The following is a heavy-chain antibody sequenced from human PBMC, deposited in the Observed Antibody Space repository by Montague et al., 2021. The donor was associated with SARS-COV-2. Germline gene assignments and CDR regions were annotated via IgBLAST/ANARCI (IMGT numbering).Heavy chain of an antibody. CDR2: VHYTGTT. CDR3: ARHRANAGSFDI. CDR1: GGSITVSRYD. Sequence: SETLSLTYTVSGGSITVSRYDWGWIRQPPGKGLEWIGSVHYTGTTYYNASLTSRLTISVDTSENQFSLKMTSVTASGTAVYYCARHRANAGSFDIWGQGTMVTVSS. J-gene: IGHJ3*02. V-gene: IGHV4-39*01. D-gene: IGHD1-1*01.